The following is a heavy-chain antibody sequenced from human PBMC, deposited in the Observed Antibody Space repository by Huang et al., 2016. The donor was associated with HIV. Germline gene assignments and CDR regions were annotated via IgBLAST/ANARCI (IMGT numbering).Heavy chain of an antibody. CDR1: GFPFNNHA. J-gene: IGHJ3*02. CDR3: ARAKDTWDAYDI. D-gene: IGHD5-18*01. V-gene: IGHV3-30*16. CDR2: ISKDVANN. Sequence: QVQLVESGGGVVQPGRSLRLSCAASGFPFNNHAMHWVRPALGQGFEWVAVISKDVANNYYADSVKGRFTSSRDSSKSTLFLHMTSLRTEDTAVYYCARAKDTWDAYDIWGQGTMVIVSS.